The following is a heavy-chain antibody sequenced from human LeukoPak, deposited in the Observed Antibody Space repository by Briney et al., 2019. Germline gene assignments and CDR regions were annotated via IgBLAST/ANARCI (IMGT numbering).Heavy chain of an antibody. D-gene: IGHD2-21*02. Sequence: ETRSLTCTVSGGSISSSSYYWGRIRQPPGKGLEWIGSIFYSGSTYNNPSLKSRVTISVDTSKNQFSLKLSSVTAADTAMYYCARLDPQHIVVVAASRGHAFDIWGQGTMVTVSS. CDR3: ARLDPQHIVVVAASRGHAFDI. CDR2: IFYSGST. J-gene: IGHJ3*02. CDR1: GGSISSSSYY. V-gene: IGHV4-39*01.